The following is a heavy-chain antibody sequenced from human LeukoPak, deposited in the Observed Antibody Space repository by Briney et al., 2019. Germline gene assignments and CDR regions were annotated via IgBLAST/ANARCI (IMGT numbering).Heavy chain of an antibody. CDR2: IYHSGST. J-gene: IGHJ3*02. Sequence: SGTLSLTCAVSGGSLSSSNWWSWVRQPPGKGLEWIGEIYHSGSTNYNPSLKSRVTISVDKSKNHFSLKLSSVTAADTAVYYCARDRSGSGWYISDAFDIWCQGTMVTVSS. CDR3: ARDRSGSGWYISDAFDI. V-gene: IGHV4-4*02. CDR1: GGSLSSSNW. D-gene: IGHD6-19*01.